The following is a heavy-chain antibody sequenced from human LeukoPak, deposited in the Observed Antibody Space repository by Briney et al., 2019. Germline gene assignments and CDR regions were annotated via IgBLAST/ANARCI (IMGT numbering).Heavy chain of an antibody. D-gene: IGHD1-1*01. V-gene: IGHV4-39*01. CDR3: ARQSWNDLGAFDI. J-gene: IGHJ3*02. Sequence: PSETLSLTCPVSGGSISSSSYYWGWIRQPPGKGLEWIGSIYYSGSTYYNPSLKSRVTISVDTSKNQFPLKLSSVTAADTAVYYCARQSWNDLGAFDIWGQGTMVTVSS. CDR2: IYYSGST. CDR1: GGSISSSSYY.